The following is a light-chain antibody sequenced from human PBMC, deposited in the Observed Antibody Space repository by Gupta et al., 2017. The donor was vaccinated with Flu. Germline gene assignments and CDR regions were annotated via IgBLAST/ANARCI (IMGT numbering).Light chain of an antibody. J-gene: IGLJ3*02. CDR3: SSYTSTYTLV. CDR2: DVS. CDR1: SSDVGGYNF. V-gene: IGLV2-14*03. Sequence: QSALTQPASVSGSPGQSITISCTGTSSDVGGYNFVAWYQQHPGKVPNLLIYDVSTRPSGVSNRFSASKSGTTASLTISGLQTEDEADYYCSSYTSTYTLVFGGGTKVTVL.